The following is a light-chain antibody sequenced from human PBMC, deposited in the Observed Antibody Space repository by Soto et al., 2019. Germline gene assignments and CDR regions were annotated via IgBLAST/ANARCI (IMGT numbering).Light chain of an antibody. CDR1: SSNVGDYNF. CDR2: DVS. V-gene: IGLV2-11*01. CDR3: CSYAGSYTWV. J-gene: IGLJ3*02. Sequence: QSVLTQPRSVSGSPGQSVTISCTGTSSNVGDYNFVSWYHQHPGKVPKVIIYDVSDRPSGVPDRFSGSKSGNTASLTISGLRAEDEAIYYCCSYAGSYTWVFGGRTKLTVL.